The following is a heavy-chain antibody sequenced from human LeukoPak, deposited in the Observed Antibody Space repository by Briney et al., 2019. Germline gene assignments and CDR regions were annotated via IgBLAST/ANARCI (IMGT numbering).Heavy chain of an antibody. CDR2: INHSGST. J-gene: IGHJ4*02. Sequence: SETLSLTCAVYGGSFSGYYWSWIRQPPGKGLEWIGEINHSGSTNYNPSLKSRVTISVDTSKDQFSLKLSSVTAADTAVYYCARTASVATPFDYWGQGTLVTVSS. D-gene: IGHD5-12*01. CDR3: ARTASVATPFDY. V-gene: IGHV4-34*01. CDR1: GGSFSGYY.